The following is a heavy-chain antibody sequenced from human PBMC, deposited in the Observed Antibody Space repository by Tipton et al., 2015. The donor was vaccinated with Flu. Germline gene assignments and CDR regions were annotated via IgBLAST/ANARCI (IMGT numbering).Heavy chain of an antibody. CDR1: GLTFSEAW. CDR3: TAGVGATDHDY. CDR2: IKSKTDSGTR. D-gene: IGHD1-26*01. V-gene: IGHV3-15*01. J-gene: IGHJ4*02. Sequence: GSLRLSCVASGLTFSEAWMSWVRQAPGKGLEWVGRIKSKTDSGTRDFAAPVKGRFSISRDDSKKTLYLQMNSLKIEDTAVYYCTAGVGATDHDYWGQGTLVTVSS.